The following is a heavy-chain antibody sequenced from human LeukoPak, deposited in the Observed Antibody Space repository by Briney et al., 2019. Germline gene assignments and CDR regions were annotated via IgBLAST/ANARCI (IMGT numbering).Heavy chain of an antibody. J-gene: IGHJ4*02. CDR2: IIPIFGTA. CDR1: GGTFSSYA. Sequence: VASVKVSCKASGGTFSSYAISWVRQAPGQGLEWMGGIIPIFGTANYAQKFQGRVTITTDESTSTAYMELSSLRSEDTAVYYCARVGGYCSSTSCFNREYYFDYWGQGTLVTVSS. D-gene: IGHD2-2*01. CDR3: ARVGGYCSSTSCFNREYYFDY. V-gene: IGHV1-69*05.